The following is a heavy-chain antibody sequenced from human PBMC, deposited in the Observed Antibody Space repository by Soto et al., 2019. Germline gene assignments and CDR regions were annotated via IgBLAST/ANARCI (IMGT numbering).Heavy chain of an antibody. CDR1: GGSISSGGYS. Sequence: QLQLQESGSGLVKPSQTLSLTCAVSGGSISSGGYSWSWIRQPPGKGLEWIGYISHSGSTYYNPSLKRRVTISVARSKTQFSLKLSSVPAADTAVYYCARWFDPWGQGTLVTVSS. CDR3: ARWFDP. CDR2: ISHSGST. J-gene: IGHJ5*02. V-gene: IGHV4-30-2*01.